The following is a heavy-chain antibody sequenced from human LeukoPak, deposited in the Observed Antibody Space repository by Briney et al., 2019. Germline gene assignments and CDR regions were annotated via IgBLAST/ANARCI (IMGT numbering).Heavy chain of an antibody. CDR3: AMEAFDI. V-gene: IGHV3-33*01. D-gene: IGHD1-1*01. Sequence: PGGSLRLSCAASGLTFSYFGMHWVRQARGKGLEWVAVIWHDGSKNYYGDSVKGRFTISRDNSKNSLYLQMNSLRAEDTAVYYCAMEAFDIWGQGTMVTVSS. J-gene: IGHJ3*02. CDR2: IWHDGSKN. CDR1: GLTFSYFG.